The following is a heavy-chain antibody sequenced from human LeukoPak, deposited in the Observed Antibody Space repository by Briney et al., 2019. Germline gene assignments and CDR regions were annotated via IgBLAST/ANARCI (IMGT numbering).Heavy chain of an antibody. D-gene: IGHD2-15*01. J-gene: IGHJ4*02. Sequence: PGGSLRLSCEVSGFIFSSYWMSWVRHAPGKGPEWVAHIRQDGSEKDYVDSVKGRFTISRDNAKNSLYLQMSSLRAEDTAVYYCGRGSRISDYWGQGTQVTVSS. CDR3: GRGSRISDY. V-gene: IGHV3-7*01. CDR1: GFIFSSYW. CDR2: IRQDGSEK.